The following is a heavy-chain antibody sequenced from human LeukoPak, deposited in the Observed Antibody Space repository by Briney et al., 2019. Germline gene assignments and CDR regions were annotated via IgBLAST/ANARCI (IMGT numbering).Heavy chain of an antibody. CDR2: IKSKTDGGTT. CDR3: TTDPIVVVPAAANWFDP. CDR1: GFTFSNAW. Sequence: GGSLRLSCAASGFTFSNAWMGWVRQAPGKGLEWVGRIKSKTDGGTTDYAAPVKGRFTISRDDSKNTLYLQMNSLKTEDTAVYYCTTDPIVVVPAAANWFDPWGQGTLVTVSS. J-gene: IGHJ5*02. V-gene: IGHV3-15*01. D-gene: IGHD2-2*01.